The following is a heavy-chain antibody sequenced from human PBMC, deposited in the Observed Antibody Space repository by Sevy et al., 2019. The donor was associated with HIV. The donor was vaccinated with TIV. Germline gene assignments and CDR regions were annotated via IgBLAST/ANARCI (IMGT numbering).Heavy chain of an antibody. CDR2: FDPEDGET. CDR3: ATGGPITFGGVIPYYFDY. CDR1: GYTLTELS. Sequence: ASVKVSCKVSGYTLTELSMHWVRQAPGKGLEWMGGFDPEDGETIYSQKFQGRVTMTEDTSTDTAYMGLSSLRSEDTAVYYCATGGPITFGGVIPYYFDYWGQGTLVTVSS. V-gene: IGHV1-24*01. J-gene: IGHJ4*02. D-gene: IGHD3-16*02.